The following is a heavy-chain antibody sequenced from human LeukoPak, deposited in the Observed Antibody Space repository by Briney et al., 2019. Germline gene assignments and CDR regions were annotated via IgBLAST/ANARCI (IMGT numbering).Heavy chain of an antibody. CDR2: VIDSVRT. CDR1: GASISSHY. V-gene: IGHV4-59*11. Sequence: SETLSLTCTVSGASISSHYWSWLRQPPGKGLEWIGYVIDSVRTKDNPSLQSRLTLSADTSKNEFSLRLSSVTVADTAVYYCATIKHGQIFGYFDFWGQGIKVTVSP. D-gene: IGHD3-16*01. CDR3: ATIKHGQIFGYFDF. J-gene: IGHJ4*02.